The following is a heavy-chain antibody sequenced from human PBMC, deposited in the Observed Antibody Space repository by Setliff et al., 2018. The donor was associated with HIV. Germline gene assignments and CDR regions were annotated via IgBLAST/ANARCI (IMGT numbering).Heavy chain of an antibody. CDR1: GFTFNNYAFSNYA. D-gene: IGHD2-2*01. Sequence: PGGSLRLSCAASGFTFNNYAFSNYAMSWVRQAPGKGLVWVSASSATGDPTYYADSVKGRFTFSRDNSMNTLYLQLTSLGVEDTAVYFWLRASKTTADCAIINMCYGKGAFEVWGQGTMVTVSS. J-gene: IGHJ3*01. V-gene: IGHV3-23*01. CDR2: SSATGDPT. CDR3: LRASKTTADCAIINMCYGKGAFEV.